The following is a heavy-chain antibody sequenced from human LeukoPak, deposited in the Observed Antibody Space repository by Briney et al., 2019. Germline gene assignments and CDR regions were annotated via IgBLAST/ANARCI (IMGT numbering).Heavy chain of an antibody. V-gene: IGHV3-11*01. CDR3: ARSLREYCSSTSCYYYFDY. CDR1: GFTFSDYY. Sequence: GGSLRLSCAASGFTFSDYYMSWIRQAPGKGLEWVSHISSSGSTIYYADSVKGRFTTSRDHANNSLYLQMNSLRAEDTAVYYCARSLREYCSSTSCYYYFDYWGQGTLVTVSS. J-gene: IGHJ4*02. CDR2: ISSSGSTI. D-gene: IGHD2-2*01.